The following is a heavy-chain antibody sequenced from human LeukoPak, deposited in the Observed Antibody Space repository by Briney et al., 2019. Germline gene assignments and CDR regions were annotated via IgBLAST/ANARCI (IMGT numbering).Heavy chain of an antibody. CDR1: GFIASSNY. V-gene: IGHV3-53*01. J-gene: IGHJ4*02. CDR3: ATGGRSGVAFES. D-gene: IGHD2-15*01. Sequence: GGSLRLSCTASGFIASSNYMSWVRQAPGKGLEWVSLIYSGGSTYYADSVMGRSTISRDKSNNALYLQMNSLRAEDTAVYYCATGGRSGVAFESWGQGTLVTVSS. CDR2: IYSGGST.